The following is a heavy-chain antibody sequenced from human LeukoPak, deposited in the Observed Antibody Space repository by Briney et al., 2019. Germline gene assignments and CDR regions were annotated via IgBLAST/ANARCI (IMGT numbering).Heavy chain of an antibody. J-gene: IGHJ4*02. CDR3: MAESSSPWEVY. CDR1: GFRFSRHW. V-gene: IGHV3-7*01. CDR2: INEDGSVK. Sequence: QTGGSLRLSCADSGFRFSRHWMDWVRQAPGKGLEWVSNINEDGSVKNYVDSVRGRFTVSRDNAKNSLYLQMNSLRGEDTAVYYCMAESSSPWEVYWGQGTLVTVSS. D-gene: IGHD6-6*01.